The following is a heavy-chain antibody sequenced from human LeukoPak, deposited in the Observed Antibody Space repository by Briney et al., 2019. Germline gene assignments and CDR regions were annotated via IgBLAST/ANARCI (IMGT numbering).Heavy chain of an antibody. Sequence: ASVKVSCKASGYTFINYGISWVRQAPGQGLEWMGWISAYNGKTNYAQKLQGRVTMTTDTSTSTAYLVLRSLRSDDTAVYYCARDLVGATPFDLWGQGTLVTVSS. J-gene: IGHJ4*02. V-gene: IGHV1-18*01. CDR2: ISAYNGKT. D-gene: IGHD1-26*01. CDR1: GYTFINYG. CDR3: ARDLVGATPFDL.